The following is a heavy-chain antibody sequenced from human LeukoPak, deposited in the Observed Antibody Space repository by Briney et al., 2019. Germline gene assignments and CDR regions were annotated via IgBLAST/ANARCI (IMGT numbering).Heavy chain of an antibody. CDR3: ARVGYCSSTSCYYWFDP. CDR2: INPNNGGT. J-gene: IGHJ5*02. Sequence: SSVNVSCKASRYTFTGYYMHWVRQAPGQGLEWMGWINPNNGGTNYAQKFQGRVTMTRDTSISTAYMELSRLRSDDTAVYYCARVGYCSSTSCYYWFDPWGQGTLVTVSS. CDR1: RYTFTGYY. V-gene: IGHV1-2*02. D-gene: IGHD2-2*01.